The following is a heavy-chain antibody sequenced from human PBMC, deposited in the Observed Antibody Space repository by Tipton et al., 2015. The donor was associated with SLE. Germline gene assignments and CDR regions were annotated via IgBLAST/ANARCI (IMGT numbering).Heavy chain of an antibody. D-gene: IGHD3-16*01. V-gene: IGHV4-38-2*02. Sequence: TLSLTCAVSGYSISSGFYWAWIRQPPGKGLGWIGSIYGSGNSYYKPSLRSRVTISVDTSKNRFSLKLSSVTAADTAVYYCARDTLGEDGVDFWGQGTLVTVSS. CDR2: IYGSGNS. CDR1: GYSISSGFY. CDR3: ARDTLGEDGVDF. J-gene: IGHJ4*02.